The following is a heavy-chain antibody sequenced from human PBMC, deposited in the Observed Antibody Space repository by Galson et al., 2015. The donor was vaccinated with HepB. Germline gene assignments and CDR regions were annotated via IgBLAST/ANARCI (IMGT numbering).Heavy chain of an antibody. Sequence: SGGAFDKYNFNWVRQAPGQGLEWMGKIIPVLDITKYAQKFQGRVAITADTSTSTAYMELSSLRSDDTALYYCARSHYYDSSPFDSWGQGTLVTVSS. D-gene: IGHD3-22*01. CDR2: IIPVLDIT. V-gene: IGHV1-69*02. CDR3: ARSHYYDSSPFDS. CDR1: GGAFDKYN. J-gene: IGHJ4*02.